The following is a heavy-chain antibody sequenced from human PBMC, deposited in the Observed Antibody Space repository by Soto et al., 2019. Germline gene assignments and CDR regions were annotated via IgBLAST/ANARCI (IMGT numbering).Heavy chain of an antibody. J-gene: IGHJ6*01. D-gene: IGHD3-10*01. Sequence: QVQLVESGGGVVQPGRSLRLSCAASGFTFSSYGMHWVRQAPGKGLEWVAVIWYDGSNKYYADSVKGRFTISRDNSKNTLYLQNNSLSAVDMAVYYCVRDTSRAMVRIYYGMDDWWHGTTVTVSS. V-gene: IGHV3-33*01. CDR3: VRDTSRAMVRIYYGMDD. CDR2: IWYDGSNK. CDR1: GFTFSSYG.